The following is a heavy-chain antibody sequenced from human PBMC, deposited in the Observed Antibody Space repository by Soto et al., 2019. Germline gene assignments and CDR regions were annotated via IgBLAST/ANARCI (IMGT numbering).Heavy chain of an antibody. CDR2: ISWNSRSI. D-gene: IGHD6-19*01. CDR3: AKDSSSGWYGEIDY. V-gene: IGHV3-9*01. Sequence: EVQLVESGGGLVQPGRSLRLSCAASGFTFDDYAMHWVRQAPGKGLEWVSGISWNSRSIGYADSVKGRFTISRDNAKNSLYLQMNSLRAEDTALYYWAKDSSSGWYGEIDYWGQGNLVTVAS. CDR1: GFTFDDYA. J-gene: IGHJ4*02.